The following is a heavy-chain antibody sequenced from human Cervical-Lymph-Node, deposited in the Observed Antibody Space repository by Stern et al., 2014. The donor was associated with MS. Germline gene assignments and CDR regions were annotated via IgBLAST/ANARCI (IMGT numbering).Heavy chain of an antibody. Sequence: QVTLRESGPTVVKPTQTLKLTCTFSGFSLDTTGAGVGWIRQPPGKALEWLALIYWDDDKRYSTSLQSRLTISKDTSKNEVVLKLTNVHPVDTATYYCAHRGYTFGSGFDYWGQGTLVAVSS. CDR3: AHRGYTFGSGFDY. J-gene: IGHJ4*02. CDR2: IYWDDDK. D-gene: IGHD3-16*01. CDR1: GFSLDTTGAG. V-gene: IGHV2-5*02.